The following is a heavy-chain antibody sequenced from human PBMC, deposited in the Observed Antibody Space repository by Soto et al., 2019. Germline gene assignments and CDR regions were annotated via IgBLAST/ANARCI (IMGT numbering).Heavy chain of an antibody. D-gene: IGHD3-16*01. V-gene: IGHV5-51*01. J-gene: IGHJ3*02. CDR2: IYPGDSDT. CDR3: ARRLYVWGTYKAFDI. CDR1: GYSFSSYW. Sequence: GESLKISCKGSGYSFSSYWIAWVRRMPGKGLEWMGIIYPGDSDTRYSPSFQGQVTISADKSISTVYLQWSSLKASDTAMYYCARRLYVWGTYKAFDIWGQGTMVTVSS.